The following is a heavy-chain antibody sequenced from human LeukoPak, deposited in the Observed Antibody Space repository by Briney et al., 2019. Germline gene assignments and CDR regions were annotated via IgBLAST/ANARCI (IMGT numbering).Heavy chain of an antibody. CDR3: ARDLSAVAGPDLDY. Sequence: ASVKVSCKASGYTFTAYYMHWVRQAPGQGLESMGWIDGNSGVTTYAQKFQGRITVTRDTSISTAYMELSSLGSDDTAVYYCARDLSAVAGPDLDYWGQGTPVTVSS. D-gene: IGHD6-19*01. CDR2: IDGNSGVT. J-gene: IGHJ4*02. V-gene: IGHV1-2*02. CDR1: GYTFTAYY.